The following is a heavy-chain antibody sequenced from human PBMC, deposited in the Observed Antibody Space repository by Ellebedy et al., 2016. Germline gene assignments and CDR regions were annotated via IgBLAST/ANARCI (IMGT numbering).Heavy chain of an antibody. CDR1: GFTFSSYA. CDR2: IWYDGSNK. CDR3: ARGRDYAFDI. Sequence: GGSLRLXCAASGFTFSSYALSWVRQAPGKGLEWVAVIWYDGSNKYYADSVKGRFTISRDNSKNTLYLQMNSLRAEDTAVYYCARGRDYAFDIWGQGTIVTVSS. V-gene: IGHV3-33*08. J-gene: IGHJ3*02. D-gene: IGHD2-21*02.